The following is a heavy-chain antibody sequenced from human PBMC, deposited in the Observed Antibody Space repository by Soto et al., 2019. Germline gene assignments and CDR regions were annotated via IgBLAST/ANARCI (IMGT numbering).Heavy chain of an antibody. D-gene: IGHD3-10*01. V-gene: IGHV3-53*01. CDR3: ARAGWFGAYGMDV. CDR1: GFAVSSND. J-gene: IGHJ6*02. CDR2: LYTGGKT. Sequence: PGGSLRLSCATSGFAVSSNDVTWVRQAPGKGLEWVSLLYTGGKTDYAASVKGRFSLSRDNVKNIVFLQMNSLRVEDTAVYYCARAGWFGAYGMDVWSQGTTVTVSS.